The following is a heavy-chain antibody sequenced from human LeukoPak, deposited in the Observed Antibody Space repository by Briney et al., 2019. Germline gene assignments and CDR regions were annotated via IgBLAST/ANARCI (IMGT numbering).Heavy chain of an antibody. V-gene: IGHV3-23*01. Sequence: GGSLRLSCAASGFTFSIYAMSWVRQAPGKGLEWVSAISGSGRDTYYTDSVKGRFTISRDSSKNTLYLQMHSLRAEDTAVYYCAKAGAVCSSTSCYANYWGQGTLVTVSS. CDR3: AKAGAVCSSTSCYANY. D-gene: IGHD2-2*01. CDR2: ISGSGRDT. CDR1: GFTFSIYA. J-gene: IGHJ4*02.